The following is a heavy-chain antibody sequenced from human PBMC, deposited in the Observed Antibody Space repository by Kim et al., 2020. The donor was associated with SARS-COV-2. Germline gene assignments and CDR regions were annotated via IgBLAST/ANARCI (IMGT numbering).Heavy chain of an antibody. V-gene: IGHV1-18*01. CDR3: ARDRGKRWELLPFDY. Sequence: QKLQGRVTMTTDTSTSTADMELRSLRSDDTAVYYCARDRGKRWELLPFDYWGQGTLVTVSS. D-gene: IGHD1-26*01. J-gene: IGHJ4*02.